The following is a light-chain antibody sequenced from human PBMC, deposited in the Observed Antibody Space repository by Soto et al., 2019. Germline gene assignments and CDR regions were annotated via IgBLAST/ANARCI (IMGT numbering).Light chain of an antibody. Sequence: DIQMTQSPSTLSASVGDRVTITCLASQTINSWLAWYQQKPGKAPNLLIYHASNLETGVPSRFSGSAFGTGFTLTISSLQPDDFATYYCQHYNSYPWTFGQGTKV. CDR1: QTINSW. CDR2: HAS. CDR3: QHYNSYPWT. J-gene: IGKJ1*01. V-gene: IGKV1-5*01.